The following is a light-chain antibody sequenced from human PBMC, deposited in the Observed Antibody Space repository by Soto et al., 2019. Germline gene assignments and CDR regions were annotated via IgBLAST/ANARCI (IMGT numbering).Light chain of an antibody. CDR3: QQSYNAPRT. CDR2: AAS. CDR1: QSISTH. V-gene: IGKV1-39*01. Sequence: DIQMTQSPSTLSASVGDRVTITCRVSQSISTHLNWYQHKPGKAPNLLIHAASNLQTGVPSRFSGSGSGTDFTLTISSLQPEDFATYYCQQSYNAPRTFGQGTKVDIK. J-gene: IGKJ1*01.